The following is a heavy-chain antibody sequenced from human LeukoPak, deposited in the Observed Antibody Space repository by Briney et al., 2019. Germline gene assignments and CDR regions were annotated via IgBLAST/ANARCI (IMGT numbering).Heavy chain of an antibody. J-gene: IGHJ4*02. V-gene: IGHV3-23*01. D-gene: IGHD6-19*01. CDR2: IGGSGGST. CDR1: GFTFSNYA. CDR3: AKDGYGSADY. Sequence: GGSLKLSCAASGFTFSNYAMSWVRQAPGKGLEWVSGIGGSGGSTFYAESVKGRFTISRDNSKNTLFLQMNSLRAEDTAVYYCAKDGYGSADYWGQGTLVTVSS.